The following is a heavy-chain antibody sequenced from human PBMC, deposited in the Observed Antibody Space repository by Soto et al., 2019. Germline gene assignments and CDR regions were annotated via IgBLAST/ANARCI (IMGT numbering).Heavy chain of an antibody. J-gene: IGHJ4*02. CDR2: IYYSGST. D-gene: IGHD3-16*01. Sequence: WETVSLTCTVSGGSISSYYWSWIRQPPGKGLEWIGYIYYSGSTNCNPSLKSRVTISVDTSKNQFSLKLSSVTAADTAVYYCARVMITCGGVYYLDYWGQGPLGTVSS. CDR1: GGSISSYY. V-gene: IGHV4-59*01. CDR3: ARVMITCGGVYYLDY.